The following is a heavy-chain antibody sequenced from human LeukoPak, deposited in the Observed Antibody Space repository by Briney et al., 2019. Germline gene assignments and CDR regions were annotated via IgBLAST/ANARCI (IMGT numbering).Heavy chain of an antibody. Sequence: SETLSLTCAVYGGSFSGYYWSWIRQPPGKGLEWIGEINHSGSTNYNPSLKSRVTISVDTSKSQFSLKLSSVTAADTAVYYCARSYVWGSYRYDFYYWGQGTLVTVSS. CDR1: GGSFSGYY. CDR3: ARSYVWGSYRYDFYY. D-gene: IGHD3-16*02. J-gene: IGHJ4*02. V-gene: IGHV4-34*01. CDR2: INHSGST.